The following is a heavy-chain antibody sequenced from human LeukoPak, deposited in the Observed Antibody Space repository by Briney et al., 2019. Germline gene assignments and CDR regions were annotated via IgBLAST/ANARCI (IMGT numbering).Heavy chain of an antibody. Sequence: PGGSLRLSCAASGFTFSSYWMSWVRQAPGKGLEWVANLKEDSSEKYYVDSVRGRFTISRDNAKNSLYLQVNSLRAEDTAVYYCASTPYYDMDVWGKGTTVTVSS. J-gene: IGHJ6*04. CDR1: GFTFSSYW. CDR3: ASTPYYDMDV. CDR2: LKEDSSEK. D-gene: IGHD5/OR15-5a*01. V-gene: IGHV3-7*03.